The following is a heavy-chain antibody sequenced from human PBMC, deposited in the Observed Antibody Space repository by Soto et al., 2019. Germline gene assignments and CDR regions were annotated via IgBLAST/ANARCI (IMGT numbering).Heavy chain of an antibody. D-gene: IGHD3-9*01. CDR1: GFTFSSYS. J-gene: IGHJ4*02. CDR2: ISSSSSTI. CDR3: ARDGRAPYYDILTGYLPRIRFDY. V-gene: IGHV3-48*01. Sequence: EVQLVESGGGLVQPGGSLRLSCAASGFTFSSYSMNWVRQAPGKGLEWVSYISSSSSTIYYADSVKGRFTISRDNAKNSLYLQMNSLRAEDTAVYYCARDGRAPYYDILTGYLPRIRFDYWGQGTLVTVSS.